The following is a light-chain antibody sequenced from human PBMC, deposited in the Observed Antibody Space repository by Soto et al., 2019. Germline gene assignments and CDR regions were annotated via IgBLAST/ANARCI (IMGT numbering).Light chain of an antibody. J-gene: IGKJ4*01. Sequence: DIQMTQPPSSLSASVGDRVTITCRASQSISAYLNWYQQKPGKAPNLLIYAASSLQSGVPSRFSASGSGTDFTLTITNLQPEDLATYYCQQSYNTPRTFGGGTKVEIK. CDR2: AAS. V-gene: IGKV1-39*01. CDR1: QSISAY. CDR3: QQSYNTPRT.